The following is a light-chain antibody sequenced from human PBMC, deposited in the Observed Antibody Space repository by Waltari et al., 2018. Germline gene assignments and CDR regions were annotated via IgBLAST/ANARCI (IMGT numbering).Light chain of an antibody. CDR2: AVS. CDR1: SSDVGNYKR. V-gene: IGLV2-23*02. CDR3: SSYAGSSKGV. J-gene: IGLJ2*01. Sequence: QSALTQPASVSGSPGQSITISCTGTSSDVGNYKRVSWYQQPPGKAPKRMIYAVSKRPSGVSDRFSGSKSGDMASLTISGLQPEDEAEYFCSSYAGSSKGVFGGGTKVTVL.